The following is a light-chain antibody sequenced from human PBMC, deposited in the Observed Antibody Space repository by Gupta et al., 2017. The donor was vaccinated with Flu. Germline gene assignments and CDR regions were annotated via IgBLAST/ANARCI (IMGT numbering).Light chain of an antibody. J-gene: IGLJ3*02. CDR2: EVT. Sequence: QSALPPPPAASGSPGQSVPIPCSGTSSDVGGYNFVSWYQQYPGKAPKVIIYEVTRRPSGVPDRFSGSKSGNTASLTVSGLQAEDEADYYCSSKAGTNNWVFGGGTKLTVL. V-gene: IGLV2-8*01. CDR3: SSKAGTNNWV. CDR1: SSDVGGYNF.